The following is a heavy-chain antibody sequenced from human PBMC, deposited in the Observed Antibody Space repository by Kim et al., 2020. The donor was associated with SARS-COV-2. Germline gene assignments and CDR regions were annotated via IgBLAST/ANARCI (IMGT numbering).Heavy chain of an antibody. D-gene: IGHD5-18*01. J-gene: IGHJ4*02. Sequence: AGSVKGRFTISRDNAKRPLYLQMNSLRAEDTAVYYCARDLDNSGYSYFDYWGQGTLVTFAS. V-gene: IGHV3-74*01. CDR3: ARDLDNSGYSYFDY.